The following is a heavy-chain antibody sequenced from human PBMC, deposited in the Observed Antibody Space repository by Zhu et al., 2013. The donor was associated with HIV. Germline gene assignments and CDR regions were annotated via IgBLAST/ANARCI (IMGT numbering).Heavy chain of an antibody. J-gene: IGHJ5*02. CDR3: AREQTVVVVLPFDP. Sequence: QVHLVQSGSEVKKPGASVKVSCKASGYTFTAYNIHWVRQAPGQGLEWMGWINPDTGATNFSRNFQGRVSLTRDTSINTAYMELKSLTFDDTAVYYCAREQTVVVVLPFDPWGQGTLGHRLL. V-gene: IGHV1-2*07. CDR1: GYTFTAYN. CDR2: INPDTGAT. D-gene: IGHD2-21*01.